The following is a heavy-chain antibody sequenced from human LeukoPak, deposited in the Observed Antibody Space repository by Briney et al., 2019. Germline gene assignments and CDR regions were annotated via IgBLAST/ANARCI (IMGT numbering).Heavy chain of an antibody. CDR3: ANTKGSGWYSPYDWFDP. CDR1: GGSISSSSYY. Sequence: SETLSLTCTVSGGSISSSSYYWGWIRQPPGKGLEWIGSIYYSGSTYYNPSLKSRVTMSVDTSRSQFSLRLTSVTAADTAVYYCANTKGSGWYSPYDWFDPWGQGTLVTVSS. J-gene: IGHJ5*02. D-gene: IGHD6-19*01. V-gene: IGHV4-39*07. CDR2: IYYSGST.